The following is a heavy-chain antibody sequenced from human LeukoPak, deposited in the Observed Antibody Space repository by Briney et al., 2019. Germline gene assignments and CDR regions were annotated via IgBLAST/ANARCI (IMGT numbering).Heavy chain of an antibody. CDR3: ARDKEWSGFEIAFDI. Sequence: SGGSLRLSCAVSGFTVSSNYMSWVRQAPGKGLEWVSVIYSAGSTYYADSVKGRFTISRDISKNTVYLQMNSLRAEDTAVYYCARDKEWSGFEIAFDIWGQGTMVTVSS. J-gene: IGHJ3*02. CDR2: IYSAGST. CDR1: GFTVSSNY. D-gene: IGHD3-3*01. V-gene: IGHV3-66*01.